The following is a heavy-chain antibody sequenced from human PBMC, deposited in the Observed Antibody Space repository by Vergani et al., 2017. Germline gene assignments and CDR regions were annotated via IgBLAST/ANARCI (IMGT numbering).Heavy chain of an antibody. CDR3: AKEGGGYCSGGTCYPEY. CDR1: GFTFNSYG. CDR2: IRAYESRG. J-gene: IGHJ4*02. D-gene: IGHD2-15*01. Sequence: QVQLVESGGGVVQPGGSLRLSCAASGFTFNSYGMHWVRQAPGKGLEWVASIRAYESRGYYGDSMEGPFTISRDNSKNTLYLQMKSLRPEDTAGYYCAKEGGGYCSGGTCYPEYWGQGTLVIVSS. V-gene: IGHV3-30*02.